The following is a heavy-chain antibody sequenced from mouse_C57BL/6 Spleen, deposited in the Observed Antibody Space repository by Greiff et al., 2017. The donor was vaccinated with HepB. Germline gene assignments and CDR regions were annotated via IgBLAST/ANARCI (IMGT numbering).Heavy chain of an antibody. V-gene: IGHV5-4*01. CDR1: GFTFSSYA. CDR3: ARGGGASALAY. CDR2: ISSGCSSI. J-gene: IGHJ4*01. D-gene: IGHD6-1*01. Sequence: EVQLVESGGGLVKPGGSLKLSCAASGFTFSSYAMHWVRQTPEKRLEWVATISSGCSSIYYPDTVKGRFTISRDNAKNNLCLQMSHLRSEDTAMYYCARGGGASALAYWGQGTLVTVSS.